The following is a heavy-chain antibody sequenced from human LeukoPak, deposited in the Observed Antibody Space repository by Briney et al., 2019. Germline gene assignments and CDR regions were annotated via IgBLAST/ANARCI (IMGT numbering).Heavy chain of an antibody. V-gene: IGHV3-23*01. D-gene: IGHD3-10*01. CDR1: GFTFSSYA. J-gene: IGHJ6*02. CDR2: ISGGGGST. CDR3: AKDSPVYYGSSYYYYGMDV. Sequence: PGGSLRLSCAASGFTFSSYAMSWVRQAPGKGLEWVSAISGGGGSTYYADSVKGRFTISRDNSKNTLYLQMNSLRAEDTAVYYCAKDSPVYYGSSYYYYGMDVWGQGTTVTVSS.